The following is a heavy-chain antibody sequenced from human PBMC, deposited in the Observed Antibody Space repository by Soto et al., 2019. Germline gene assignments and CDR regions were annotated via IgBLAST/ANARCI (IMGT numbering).Heavy chain of an antibody. CDR2: IIPILGIA. Sequence: SVKVSCKASGGTFSSYTISWVRQAPGQGLERMGRIIPILGIAIYAQKFQGRVTMVEDTSTDTAYVELRNLRSEDTAVYFCATLKLAARPLTYYYYYNMDVWGQGTTVTVSS. CDR1: GGTFSSYT. D-gene: IGHD6-6*01. J-gene: IGHJ6*02. V-gene: IGHV1-69*02. CDR3: ATLKLAARPLTYYYYYNMDV.